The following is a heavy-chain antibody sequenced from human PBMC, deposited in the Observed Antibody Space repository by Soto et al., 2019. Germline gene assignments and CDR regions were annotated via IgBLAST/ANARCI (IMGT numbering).Heavy chain of an antibody. CDR2: INPKTGDT. J-gene: IGHJ6*01. D-gene: IGHD1-26*01. CDR1: GYTLTDYY. CDR3: ARSSGSYSYYGMDV. Sequence: QVQLAQSGAEVKKPGASVKFSCKASGYTLTDYYIHWVRQAPGRGLEWMGWINPKTGDTYSAQNFQGRVATTRDTSIDTGYMEVSRLQSDDTAVYYCARSSGSYSYYGMDVGGQGTTLTVSS. V-gene: IGHV1-2*02.